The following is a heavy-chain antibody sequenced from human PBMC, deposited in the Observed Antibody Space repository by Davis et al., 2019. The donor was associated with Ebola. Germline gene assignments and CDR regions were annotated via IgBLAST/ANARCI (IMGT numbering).Heavy chain of an antibody. J-gene: IGHJ4*02. CDR1: GFTFSAYS. D-gene: IGHD7-27*01. Sequence: GSLRLSCAASGFTFSAYSMTWVRQAPGKGLEWVSYFSDSSTTIYYADSVKGRFTISRDNAKNSLYIQMNSLRDEDTAVYYCATDRNWDFDYWGQGTLVTVSS. CDR3: ATDRNWDFDY. CDR2: FSDSSTTI. V-gene: IGHV3-48*02.